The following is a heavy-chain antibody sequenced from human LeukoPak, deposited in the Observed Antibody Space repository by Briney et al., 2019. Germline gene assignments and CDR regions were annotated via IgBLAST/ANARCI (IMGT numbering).Heavy chain of an antibody. D-gene: IGHD3-9*01. J-gene: IGHJ4*02. Sequence: GGSLRLSCAASGFTFSSYSMNWVRQAPGKGLEWVSSISSSSSYIYYADSVKGRFTISRDNAKNSLYLQMNTLRADDTAVYYCTRVSGGYDMSDYWGQGTLVTVSS. CDR1: GFTFSSYS. CDR3: TRVSGGYDMSDY. V-gene: IGHV3-21*04. CDR2: ISSSSSYI.